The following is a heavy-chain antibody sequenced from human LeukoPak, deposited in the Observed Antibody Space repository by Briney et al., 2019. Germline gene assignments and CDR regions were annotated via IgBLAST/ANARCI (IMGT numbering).Heavy chain of an antibody. Sequence: GASVKVSCKASGYTFTSYDISWVRQAPGQGLEWMGGIIPIFGTANYAQKFQGRVTITTDESTSTAYMELSSLRSEDTAVYYCARGGIWDFWRYIRHWGQGTLVTVSS. J-gene: IGHJ4*02. D-gene: IGHD3-3*01. CDR2: IIPIFGTA. CDR3: ARGGIWDFWRYIRH. V-gene: IGHV1-69*05. CDR1: GYTFTSYD.